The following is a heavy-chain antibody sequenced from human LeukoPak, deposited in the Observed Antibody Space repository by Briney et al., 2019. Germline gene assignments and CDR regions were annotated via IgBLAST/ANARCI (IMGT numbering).Heavy chain of an antibody. D-gene: IGHD6-13*01. CDR1: GYTFTSYD. CDR2: MDPNSGNT. Sequence: ASVKVSCEASGYTFTSYDINWVRQATGQGLEWMGWMDPNSGNTGYAQKFQGRVTITRNTSISTAYMELSSLRSEDTAVYYCARGGPVSSWYGYYYYYMDVWGKGTTVTVSS. CDR3: ARGGPVSSWYGYYYYYMDV. J-gene: IGHJ6*03. V-gene: IGHV1-8*03.